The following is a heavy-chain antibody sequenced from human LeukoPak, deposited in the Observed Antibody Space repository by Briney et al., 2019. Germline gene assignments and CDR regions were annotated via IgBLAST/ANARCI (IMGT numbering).Heavy chain of an antibody. CDR1: GGSISSYY. CDR3: ARVYNRVHGSGILFTTGYYYYYMDV. D-gene: IGHD3-10*01. CDR2: IYYSGST. Sequence: SETLSLTCSVSGGSISSYYWSWIRQSPGKGLEWIGYIYYSGSTNYNPSLKSRVSISVDTSKNQFSLKLSSVTAADTAVYYCARVYNRVHGSGILFTTGYYYYYMDVWGKGTTVTISS. V-gene: IGHV4-59*01. J-gene: IGHJ6*03.